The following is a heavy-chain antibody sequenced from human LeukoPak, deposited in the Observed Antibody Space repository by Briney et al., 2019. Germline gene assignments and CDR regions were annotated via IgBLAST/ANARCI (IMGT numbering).Heavy chain of an antibody. CDR1: GFSFDDYA. CDR3: AKDISGTYLAALDY. CDR2: ISWNSDTI. V-gene: IGHV3-9*01. J-gene: IGHJ4*02. D-gene: IGHD1-26*01. Sequence: GGSLRLSCAASGFSFDDYAMHWVRQAPGKGLEWVSGISWNSDTIGYADSVKGRFTISRDNAKNSLYLQMNSLRAEDTALYYCAKDISGTYLAALDYWGQGTLVTVS.